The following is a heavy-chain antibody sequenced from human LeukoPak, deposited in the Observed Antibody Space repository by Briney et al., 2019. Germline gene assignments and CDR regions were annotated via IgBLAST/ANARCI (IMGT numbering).Heavy chain of an antibody. V-gene: IGHV1-18*01. D-gene: IGHD6-13*01. CDR3: ARVPFEDSSSWYGLVFYFDY. CDR1: GYTFTSYG. J-gene: IGHJ4*02. Sequence: ASVKVSCKASGYTFTSYGITWVRQAPGQGLEWMGWISAHNDNTNYAQKLQGRVTMTTDTSTRTAYMELRSLRSDDTAVYYCARVPFEDSSSWYGLVFYFDYRGQGTLVTVSS. CDR2: ISAHNDNT.